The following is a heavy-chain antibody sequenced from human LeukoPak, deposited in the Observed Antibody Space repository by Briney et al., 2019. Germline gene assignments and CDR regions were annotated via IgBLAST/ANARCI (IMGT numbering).Heavy chain of an antibody. CDR3: AKDYRGIQLWFAGDDY. D-gene: IGHD5-18*01. J-gene: IGHJ4*02. CDR2: ISGSGGST. CDR1: GFTFSSYA. Sequence: SGGSLRLSCAASGFTFSSYAMSWVRQAPGKGLEWVSAISGSGGSTYYADSVKGRFTISRDNSKNTLYLKMNSLRAEDTAVYYCAKDYRGIQLWFAGDDYWGQGTLVTVSS. V-gene: IGHV3-23*01.